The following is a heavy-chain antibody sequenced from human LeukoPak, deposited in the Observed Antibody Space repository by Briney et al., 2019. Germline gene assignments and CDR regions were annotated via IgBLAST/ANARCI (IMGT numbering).Heavy chain of an antibody. CDR1: GYTFTGYY. CDR3: ARERSIVVVPARFDP. D-gene: IGHD2-2*01. Sequence: ASVKVSCKASGYTFTGYYMHWVRQAPGQGLEWMGWINPNSGGTNYAQKFQGRVTMTRDTSISTAYMELSRLRSDDTAVYYCARERSIVVVPARFDPWGQGTLVTVSS. J-gene: IGHJ5*02. V-gene: IGHV1-2*02. CDR2: INPNSGGT.